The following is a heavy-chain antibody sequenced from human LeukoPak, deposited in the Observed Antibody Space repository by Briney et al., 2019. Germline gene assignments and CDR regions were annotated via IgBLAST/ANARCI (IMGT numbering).Heavy chain of an antibody. J-gene: IGHJ4*02. CDR3: AKPSVGGATGFDS. D-gene: IGHD1-26*01. V-gene: IGHV3-23*01. Sequence: PGGSLRLSCAASGFTFSDYYMSWVRQAPGKGLEWASAISGSGDTTNSADSVKGRFTISRDNSKNMLYLHMNSLRAEDTAVYYCAKPSVGGATGFDSWGQGTLVTVSS. CDR2: ISGSGDTT. CDR1: GFTFSDYY.